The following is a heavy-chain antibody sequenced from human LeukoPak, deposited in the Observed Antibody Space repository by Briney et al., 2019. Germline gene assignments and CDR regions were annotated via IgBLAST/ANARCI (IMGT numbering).Heavy chain of an antibody. Sequence: ASVKVSCKASGYTFTSYDINWVRQATGQGLEWMGWMNPNSGNTGYAQKFQGRVTMTRNTSISTAYMELSSLRSEDTAVYYCVRGTAYYDFWSGYYTTNWFDPWGQGTLVTVSS. D-gene: IGHD3-3*01. J-gene: IGHJ5*02. V-gene: IGHV1-8*01. CDR3: VRGTAYYDFWSGYYTTNWFDP. CDR2: MNPNSGNT. CDR1: GYTFTSYD.